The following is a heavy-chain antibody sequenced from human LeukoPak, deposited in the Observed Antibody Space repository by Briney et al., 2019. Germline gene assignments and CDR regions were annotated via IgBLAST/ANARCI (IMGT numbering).Heavy chain of an antibody. CDR2: ISAYNGNT. J-gene: IGHJ4*02. D-gene: IGHD5-24*01. CDR3: ARDERLYYFDY. V-gene: IGHV1-18*01. CDR1: GYTFTHYA. Sequence: ASVKVSCKASGYTFTHYAMNWVRQAPGQGLEWMGWISAYNGNTNYAQKLQGRVTMTTDTSTSTAYMELRSLRSDDTAVYYCARDERLYYFDYWGQGTLVTVSS.